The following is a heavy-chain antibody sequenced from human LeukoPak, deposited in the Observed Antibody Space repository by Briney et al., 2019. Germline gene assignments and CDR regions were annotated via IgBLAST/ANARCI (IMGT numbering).Heavy chain of an antibody. Sequence: GGSLRLSCAASGFNFANHAMSWVRQTPGKGLEWISAISGGGDITYYADSVKGRFTISRDNSKDTLFLQMHSLRPGDTAVYYCVREDTPATANYWGQGTLVPISS. CDR2: ISGGGDIT. J-gene: IGHJ4*02. CDR1: GFNFANHA. CDR3: VREDTPATANY. D-gene: IGHD2-21*02. V-gene: IGHV3-23*01.